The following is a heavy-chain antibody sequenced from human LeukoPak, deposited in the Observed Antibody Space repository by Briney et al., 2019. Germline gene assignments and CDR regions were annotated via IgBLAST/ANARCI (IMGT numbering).Heavy chain of an antibody. CDR3: ARVQSVVPAASFNNWFDP. D-gene: IGHD2-2*01. V-gene: IGHV3-21*01. CDR2: IRSSSSYI. CDR1: GFTFSSYS. J-gene: IGHJ5*02. Sequence: GGSLRLSCAASGFTFSSYSMNWVRQAPGKGLEWVSSIRSSSSYIYYADSVKGRFTISRDNSKNTLYLQMNSLRAEDTAVYYCARVQSVVPAASFNNWFDPWGQGTLVTVSS.